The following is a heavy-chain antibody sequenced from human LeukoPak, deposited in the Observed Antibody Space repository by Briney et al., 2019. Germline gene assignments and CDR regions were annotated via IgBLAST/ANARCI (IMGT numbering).Heavy chain of an antibody. CDR3: ARHEPPGARRHLDY. D-gene: IGHD1-14*01. CDR1: GGSISGSY. J-gene: IGHJ4*02. V-gene: IGHV4-59*08. CDR2: IYNSATT. Sequence: SETLSLTCNVSGGSISGSYWSWIRQPPGKGLEWVGYIYNSATTNYNPSLKSRVTISVDTSKNQFSLKLSSVTAADTAVYYCARHEPPGARRHLDYWGQGTLVTVSS.